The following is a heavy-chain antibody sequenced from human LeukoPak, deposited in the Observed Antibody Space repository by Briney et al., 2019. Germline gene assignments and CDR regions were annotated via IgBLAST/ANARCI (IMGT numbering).Heavy chain of an antibody. V-gene: IGHV1-2*02. J-gene: IGHJ1*01. D-gene: IGHD2-15*01. CDR3: ARGTTPNENEYFDH. CDR2: INPNSGGT. Sequence: RASVKVSCKASGYTFNGYYIYWVRQAPGQGLEWMGWINPNSGGTNYIQRFQGRVTMTRDTSISTAHMELSRLRSDDTAVYYCARGTTPNENEYFDHWGQGTLVSVSS. CDR1: GYTFNGYY.